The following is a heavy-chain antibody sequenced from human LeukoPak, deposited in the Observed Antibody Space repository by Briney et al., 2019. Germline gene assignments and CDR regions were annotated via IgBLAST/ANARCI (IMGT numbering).Heavy chain of an antibody. Sequence: GRSLRLSCAASGFTFSSYAMHWVRQAPGKGLEWVAVISYDGSNKYYADSVKGRFTISRDNSKNTLYLQMNSLRAEDTAVYYCAKREDWGQGTLVTVSS. CDR3: AKRED. D-gene: IGHD1-26*01. V-gene: IGHV3-30*18. J-gene: IGHJ4*02. CDR2: ISYDGSNK. CDR1: GFTFSSYA.